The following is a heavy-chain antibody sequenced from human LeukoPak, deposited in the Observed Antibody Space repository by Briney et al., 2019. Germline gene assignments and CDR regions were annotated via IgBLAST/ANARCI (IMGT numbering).Heavy chain of an antibody. V-gene: IGHV3-20*04. CDR3: ARGVGSCSSRPCAPLNY. CDR2: IIWNGGST. CDR1: GFTLDDYA. Sequence: GGSLRLSCAASGFTLDDYAMGGVRKAPGRGREWASGIIWNGGSTGYADSVKGRFTISRDNSNNTVHLQMNSPRAEDTAIYYCARGVGSCSSRPCAPLNYWGQGTLVTVSS. D-gene: IGHD2-2*01. J-gene: IGHJ4*02.